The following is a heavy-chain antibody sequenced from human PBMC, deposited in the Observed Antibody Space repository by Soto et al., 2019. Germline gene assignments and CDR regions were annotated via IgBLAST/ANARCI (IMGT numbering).Heavy chain of an antibody. Sequence: QVQLVQSGAEVKKPGASVKVSCKASGYTFTSYDINWVRQATGQGLEWMGWMNPNSGNTAYAQKFQGWVTMTRNTSISTGYKELSSLRSEDTAGYYCARLKQDYAVAWGQGTLVTVSS. CDR2: MNPNSGNT. J-gene: IGHJ4*02. CDR3: ARLKQDYAVA. CDR1: GYTFTSYD. D-gene: IGHD3-16*01. V-gene: IGHV1-8*01.